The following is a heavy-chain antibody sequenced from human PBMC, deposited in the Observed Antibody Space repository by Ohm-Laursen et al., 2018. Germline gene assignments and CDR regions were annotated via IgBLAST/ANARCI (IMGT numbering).Heavy chain of an antibody. V-gene: IGHV4-39*02. CDR2: IYYTGDT. J-gene: IGHJ4*02. CDR3: VSQIVRDGYDN. D-gene: IGHD5-24*01. Sequence: GTLSLTCAVYGGSFSNHYWNWIRQTPGKGLEWIGSIYYTGDTYYSPSLRSRVTISIDTSKNHFSLKLSSVTAPDTAVYYCVSQIVRDGYDNWGQGTLVTASS. CDR1: GGSFSNHY.